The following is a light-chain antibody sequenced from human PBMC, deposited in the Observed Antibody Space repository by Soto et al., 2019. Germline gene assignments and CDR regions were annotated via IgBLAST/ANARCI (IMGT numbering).Light chain of an antibody. V-gene: IGKV3-15*01. Sequence: EIVMTQSPVTLSVSPVERATLSCRASRSVGSNLAWYQQKPGQAPRLLIYGASTRATAIPARFSGSGSGTEFTLTISSLQPEDFGTYYCLQHTSYPWTFDQGTKVDIK. CDR3: LQHTSYPWT. J-gene: IGKJ1*01. CDR2: GAS. CDR1: RSVGSN.